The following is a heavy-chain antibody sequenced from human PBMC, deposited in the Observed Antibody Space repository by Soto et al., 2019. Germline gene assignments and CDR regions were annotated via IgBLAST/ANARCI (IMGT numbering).Heavy chain of an antibody. Sequence: PSETLSLTCAVSGGSISSSNWWSWVRQPPGKGLEWIGEIYHSGSTNYNPSLKSRVTISVDKSKNQFSLKLSSVTAADTAVYYCARARSGYDFWFDPWGQGTLVTVSS. D-gene: IGHD5-12*01. CDR2: IYHSGST. CDR3: ARARSGYDFWFDP. CDR1: GGSISSSNW. J-gene: IGHJ5*02. V-gene: IGHV4-4*02.